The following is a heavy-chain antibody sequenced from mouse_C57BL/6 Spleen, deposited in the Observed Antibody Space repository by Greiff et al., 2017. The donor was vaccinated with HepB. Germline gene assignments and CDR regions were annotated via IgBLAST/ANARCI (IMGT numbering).Heavy chain of an antibody. CDR1: GFSFNTYA. J-gene: IGHJ3*01. Sequence: EVQLVESGGGLVQPKGSLKLSCAASGFSFNTYAMNWVRQAPGKGLEWVARIRSKSNNYATYYADSVKDRFTISRDDSESMLYLQMNNLKTEDTAMYYCVRRGFYYGNYVSAWFAYWGQGTLVTVSA. D-gene: IGHD2-1*01. CDR3: VRRGFYYGNYVSAWFAY. V-gene: IGHV10-1*01. CDR2: IRSKSNNYAT.